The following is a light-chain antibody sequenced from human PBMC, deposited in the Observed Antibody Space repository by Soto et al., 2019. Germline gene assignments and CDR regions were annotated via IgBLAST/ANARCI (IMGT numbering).Light chain of an antibody. V-gene: IGKV1-5*01. Sequence: DIQMTQSPSTLSASVGDRVTITCRASQSITNWLAWYQQKPGKAPNLLIYDASNLESGVSSRFSGSGSGTDFTLTISSLQPDEFATYYCQQYHTYPWTCGQGTKVEV. CDR1: QSITNW. J-gene: IGKJ1*01. CDR2: DAS. CDR3: QQYHTYPWT.